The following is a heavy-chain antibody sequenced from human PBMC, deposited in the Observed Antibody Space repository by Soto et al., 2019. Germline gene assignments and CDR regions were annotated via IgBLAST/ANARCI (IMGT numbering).Heavy chain of an antibody. Sequence: QVQLVQSGAEVKKPGSSVKVSCKASGGTFSSYTISWVRQAPGQGLEWMGRIIPILGIANYAQKFQGRVTITADKSTSTAYMALSSLRSEDTAVYYCARGTGDYDIFTGSRYFDYWGQGTLVTVSS. J-gene: IGHJ4*02. V-gene: IGHV1-69*02. CDR2: IIPILGIA. D-gene: IGHD3-9*01. CDR3: ARGTGDYDIFTGSRYFDY. CDR1: GGTFSSYT.